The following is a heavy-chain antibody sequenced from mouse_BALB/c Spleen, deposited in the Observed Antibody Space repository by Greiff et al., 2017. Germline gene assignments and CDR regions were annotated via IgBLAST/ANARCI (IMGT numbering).Heavy chain of an antibody. CDR1: GFTIKDYY. J-gene: IGHJ2*01. D-gene: IGHD2-4*01. CDR3: NALYYDDDGAY. CDR2: IDPENGAT. V-gene: IGHV14-4*02. Sequence: VQLQQSGAELVRSGASVKLSCTASGFTIKDYYMHWVKQRPEQGLEWIGWIDPENGATDYAPKFQGKATMTADTSSNTAYLQLSSLTSADTAVYYCNALYYDDDGAYWGQGTTVTVSA.